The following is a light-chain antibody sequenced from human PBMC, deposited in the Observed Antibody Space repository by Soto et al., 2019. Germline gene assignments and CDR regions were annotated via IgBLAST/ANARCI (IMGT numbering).Light chain of an antibody. CDR3: QQYGSSPRVT. CDR1: QSVSSSY. Sequence: VLTQSPGAVSLTPGERASLSCRASQSVSSSYLAWYQQKPGQAPRLLIYGASSRATGIPDRFSGSGSGTDFTLTISRLEPEDFAVYYCQQYGSSPRVTFGQGTRLEIK. J-gene: IGKJ5*01. V-gene: IGKV3-20*01. CDR2: GAS.